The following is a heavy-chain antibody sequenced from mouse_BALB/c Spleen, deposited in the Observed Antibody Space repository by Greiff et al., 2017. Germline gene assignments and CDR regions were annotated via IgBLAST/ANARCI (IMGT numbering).Heavy chain of an antibody. D-gene: IGHD1-2*01. CDR1: GYTFTDYV. CDR2: IYPGSGST. J-gene: IGHJ4*01. Sequence: QVQLKESGPELVKPGASVKMSCKASGYTFTDYVISWVKQRTGQGLEWIGEIYPGSGSTYYNEKFKGKATLTADKSSNTAYMQLSSLTSEDSAVYFCAKSITTAYAMDYWGQGTSVTVSS. V-gene: IGHV1-77*01. CDR3: AKSITTAYAMDY.